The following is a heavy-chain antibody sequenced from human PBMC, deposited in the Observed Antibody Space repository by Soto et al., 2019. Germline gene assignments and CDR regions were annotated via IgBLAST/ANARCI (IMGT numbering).Heavy chain of an antibody. D-gene: IGHD2-2*02. CDR1: GFTFSSYS. CDR3: ARDYHYCSSTSCYSFDYYYGTDV. CDR2: ISSSSSTI. Sequence: GGSLRLSCAASGFTFSSYSMNWVRQAPGKGLEWVSYISSSSSTIYYADSVKGRFTISRDNAKNSLYLQMNSLRDEDTAVYYCARDYHYCSSTSCYSFDYYYGTDVWGQGTTVTVSS. V-gene: IGHV3-48*02. J-gene: IGHJ6*02.